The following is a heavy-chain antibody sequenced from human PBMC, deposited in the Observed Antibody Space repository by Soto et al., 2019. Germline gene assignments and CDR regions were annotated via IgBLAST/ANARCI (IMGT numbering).Heavy chain of an antibody. J-gene: IGHJ6*02. CDR1: GDSVSSNSAA. CDR2: TYYRSKWYN. CDR3: ARIWKLELGYYYGMDV. Sequence: SQTLSLTCAISGDSVSSNSAAWNWIRPSPSRGLEWLGRTYYRSKWYNDYAVSVKSRITINPDTSENQFSLQLNSVTPEDTAVYYCARIWKLELGYYYGMDVWGQGTTVTVSS. D-gene: IGHD1-7*01. V-gene: IGHV6-1*01.